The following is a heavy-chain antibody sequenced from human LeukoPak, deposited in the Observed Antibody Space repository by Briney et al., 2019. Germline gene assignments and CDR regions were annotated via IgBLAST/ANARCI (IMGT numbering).Heavy chain of an antibody. CDR1: GYTFTSYA. Sequence: ASVKVSCKASGYTFTSYAMNWVRQAPGQGLEWMGWINTNTGNPAYAQGFTGRFVLSLDTPVSTAYLQISSLKAEDTAVYYCARDDFWSGYPHDYYYMDVWGKGTTVTVSS. V-gene: IGHV7-4-1*02. CDR2: INTNTGNP. J-gene: IGHJ6*03. CDR3: ARDDFWSGYPHDYYYMDV. D-gene: IGHD3-3*01.